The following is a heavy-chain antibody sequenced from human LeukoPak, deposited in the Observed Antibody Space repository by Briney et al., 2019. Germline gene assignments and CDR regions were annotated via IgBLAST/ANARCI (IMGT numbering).Heavy chain of an antibody. CDR1: GFTVSSNY. V-gene: IGHV3-66*01. Sequence: GGSLRLSCAASGFTVSSNYMSWVRQAPGKGLEWVSVIYSGGSTYYADSVKGRFTISRDNSENTLYLQMNSLRAEDTAVYYCARDMGPDYYGSGSYYDYWGQGTLVTVSS. CDR2: IYSGGST. J-gene: IGHJ4*02. CDR3: ARDMGPDYYGSGSYYDY. D-gene: IGHD3-10*01.